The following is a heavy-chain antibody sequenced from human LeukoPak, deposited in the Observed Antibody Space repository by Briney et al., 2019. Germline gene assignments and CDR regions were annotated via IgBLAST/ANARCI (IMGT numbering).Heavy chain of an antibody. V-gene: IGHV4-39*01. Sequence: PSETLSLTCSVSSGSFSSSSYFCGWIRQSPGMGREWIATINYSGTTYYNPSLKSRVTTSVDTSRNQFSLKLTSVTAADTAVYYCARLRGGVQLWGDWGQGALVTVSS. D-gene: IGHD3-10*01. CDR1: SGSFSSSSYF. J-gene: IGHJ4*01. CDR2: INYSGTT. CDR3: ARLRGGVQLWGD.